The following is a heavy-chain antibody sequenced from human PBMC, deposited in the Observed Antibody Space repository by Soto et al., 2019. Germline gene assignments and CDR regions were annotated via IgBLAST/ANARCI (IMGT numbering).Heavy chain of an antibody. CDR1: GFTVDDYA. D-gene: IGHD4-17*01. CDR3: AKYMIWGGMTTIHYFDS. V-gene: IGHV3-9*01. J-gene: IGHJ4*02. CDR2: ISWNSETI. Sequence: EVQLVESGGGLVQPGRSLRLSCAASGFTVDDYAMHWVRQAPGKGLEWVSGISWNSETIDYADSVKGRFTISRDNAKSALLPQMNSLRPDDTALYYCAKYMIWGGMTTIHYFDSWGQGTLVTVSS.